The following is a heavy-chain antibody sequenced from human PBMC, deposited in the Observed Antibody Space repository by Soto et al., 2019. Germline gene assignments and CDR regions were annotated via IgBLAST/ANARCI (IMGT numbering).Heavy chain of an antibody. J-gene: IGHJ6*02. Sequence: SETLSLTCTVSGGSVSSDIYYWSWIRQPPGKGLEWIGQIYHIGSTNYNPSLESRITISIDTPKNQFSLKLSSVTAAETAVYFCARDHYCSGGTCYSPYGMDVWGQGTTVTVSS. CDR2: IYHIGST. CDR3: ARDHYCSGGTCYSPYGMDV. CDR1: GGSVSSDIYY. D-gene: IGHD2-15*01. V-gene: IGHV4-61*01.